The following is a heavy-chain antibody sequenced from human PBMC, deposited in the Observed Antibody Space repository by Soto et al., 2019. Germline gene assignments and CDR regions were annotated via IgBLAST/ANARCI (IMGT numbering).Heavy chain of an antibody. Sequence: SETLSLTCTVSGGSISSGVYYWSWIRQPPGKGLEWIGYIYHRGSTYYNPSLKSRVTVSVDGSNTQFSLKLSSVTAADTVVYFCARAMNLASSYNWFDPWGQGSLVTVSS. CDR2: IYHRGST. CDR3: ARAMNLASSYNWFDP. V-gene: IGHV4-30-4*01. CDR1: GGSISSGVYY. J-gene: IGHJ5*02.